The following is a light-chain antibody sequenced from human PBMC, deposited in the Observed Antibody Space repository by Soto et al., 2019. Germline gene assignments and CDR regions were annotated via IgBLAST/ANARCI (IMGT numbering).Light chain of an antibody. V-gene: IGKV1-39*01. CDR1: QSISSY. CDR3: QQSFTTPIT. Sequence: DIPMTQSPSSLSASVGDRVTITCRASQSISSYLNWYQQKPGKAHKLLIYVASTLQIGVPSRFSGGGSGTDFTLTISSLQPEDFATYYCQQSFTTPITFDQGTRLEIK. CDR2: VAS. J-gene: IGKJ5*01.